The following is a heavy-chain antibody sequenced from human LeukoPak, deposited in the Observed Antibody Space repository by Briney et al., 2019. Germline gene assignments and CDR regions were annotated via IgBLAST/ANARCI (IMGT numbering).Heavy chain of an antibody. Sequence: GGTLRLSCAASGFTFSTYAMSWVRQAPGKGLEWVSAISGSGGSTYYADSVKGRFTISRDNSKNTLYLQMNSLRAEDTAVYYCAKHGSYYGSVLDYFDYWGQGTLVTVSS. CDR3: AKHGSYYGSVLDYFDY. CDR2: ISGSGGST. V-gene: IGHV3-23*01. CDR1: GFTFSTYA. D-gene: IGHD3-10*01. J-gene: IGHJ4*02.